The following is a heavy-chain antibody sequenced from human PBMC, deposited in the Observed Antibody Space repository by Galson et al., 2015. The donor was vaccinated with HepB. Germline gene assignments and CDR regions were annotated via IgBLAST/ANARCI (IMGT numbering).Heavy chain of an antibody. D-gene: IGHD4-23*01. CDR3: TRGGSEDDY. CDR2: TSSDGSNK. CDR1: GFTFSNYY. V-gene: IGHV3-30*03. Sequence: SLRLSCAASGFTFSNYYMHWVRQAPGKGLEWVAVTSSDGSNKYYADSLKGRFTISRDNSKNTLFLQMNSLRVEDTAVYYCTRGGSEDDYWGQGTLVTVSS. J-gene: IGHJ4*02.